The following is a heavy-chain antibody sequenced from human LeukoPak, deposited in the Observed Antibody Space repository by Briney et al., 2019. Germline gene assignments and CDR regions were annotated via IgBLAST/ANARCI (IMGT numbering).Heavy chain of an antibody. CDR1: GGSFSGYY. V-gene: IGHV4-34*01. CDR3: ATLPSGRPRYGMDV. Sequence: SETLSLTCAVYGGSFSGYYWSWIRQPPGKGLEWIGEINHSGSTNYNPSLKSRVTISVDTSKNQFSLKLSSVTAADTAVYYCATLPSGRPRYGMDVWGQGTTVTVSS. J-gene: IGHJ6*02. D-gene: IGHD3-10*01. CDR2: INHSGST.